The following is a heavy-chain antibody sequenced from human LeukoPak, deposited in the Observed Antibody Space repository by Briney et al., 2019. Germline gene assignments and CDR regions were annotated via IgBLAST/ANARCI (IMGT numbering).Heavy chain of an antibody. V-gene: IGHV4-34*01. CDR1: GGSFSGYY. Sequence: PSETLSLTCAVYGGSFSGYYWSWIRQPPGKGLEWIGEINHSGSTNYNPSLKSRVTISVDTSKNQFSPKLSSVTAADTAVYYCARHTRGYCSSTSCYTGFDYWGQGTLVTVSS. CDR3: ARHTRGYCSSTSCYTGFDY. D-gene: IGHD2-2*02. CDR2: INHSGST. J-gene: IGHJ4*02.